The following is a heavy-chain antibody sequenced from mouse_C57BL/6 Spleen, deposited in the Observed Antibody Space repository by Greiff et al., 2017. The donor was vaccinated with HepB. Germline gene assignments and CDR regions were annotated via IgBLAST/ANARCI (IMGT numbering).Heavy chain of an antibody. D-gene: IGHD2-4*01. V-gene: IGHV1-81*01. J-gene: IGHJ4*01. CDR3: ARSGLRAMDY. CDR1: GYTFTSYG. CDR2: IYPRSGNT. Sequence: VKLMESGAELARPGASVKLSCKASGYTFTSYGISWVKQRTGQGLEWIGEIYPRSGNTYYNEKFKGKATLTADKSSSTAYMELRSLTSEDSAVYFCARSGLRAMDYWGQGTSVTVSS.